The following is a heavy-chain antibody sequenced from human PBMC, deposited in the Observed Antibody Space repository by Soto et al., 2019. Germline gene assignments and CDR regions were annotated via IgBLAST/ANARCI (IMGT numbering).Heavy chain of an antibody. CDR3: AGAVSDFDVRRYRTSYFDQ. Sequence: SETLSLTCTVSGASVSTGVYYWTWIRQHPGRGLEWIGYIDNSGSTYYNPSLTGRVDISVDTSKNQFSLTLQSLTAADTAFYYCAGAVSDFDVRRYRTSYFDQWGQGLLVTVTS. CDR2: IDNSGST. CDR1: GASVSTGVYY. D-gene: IGHD3-10*02. V-gene: IGHV4-31*03. J-gene: IGHJ4*02.